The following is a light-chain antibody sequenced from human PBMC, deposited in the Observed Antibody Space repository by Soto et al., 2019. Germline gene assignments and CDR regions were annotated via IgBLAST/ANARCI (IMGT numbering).Light chain of an antibody. CDR3: KQYYTTPLT. V-gene: IGKV4-1*01. J-gene: IGKJ2*01. Sequence: DIVMTQSPDSLAVSLGERATFNCKSSQSVLFNSNNKNYLAWYQQKPGQPPNLLIYWASTRESGVPDRFRVSGSGTDFSLSISSLQAEDAAVYYCKQYYTTPLTFGQGTKLEIK. CDR1: QSVLFNSNNKNY. CDR2: WAS.